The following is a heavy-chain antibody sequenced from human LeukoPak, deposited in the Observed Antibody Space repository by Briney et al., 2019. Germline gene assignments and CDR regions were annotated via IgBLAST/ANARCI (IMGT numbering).Heavy chain of an antibody. CDR1: GFTFSSYG. Sequence: SGGSLRLSCAASGFTFSSYGMHWVRQAPGKGLEWVAVISYDGSTKYYTDSVKGRFTISRDNSKNTLYLQMNSLRAEDTAVYYCAKDLLYSDVWGSYRPNPLDYWGQGTLVTVSS. CDR3: AKDLLYSDVWGSYRPNPLDY. CDR2: ISYDGSTK. J-gene: IGHJ4*02. D-gene: IGHD3-16*02. V-gene: IGHV3-30*18.